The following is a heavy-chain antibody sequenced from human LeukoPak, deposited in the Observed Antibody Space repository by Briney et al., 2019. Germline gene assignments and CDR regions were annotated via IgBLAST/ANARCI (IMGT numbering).Heavy chain of an antibody. Sequence: PGGSLRLSCAASGFTFSNHWMHWVRQAPGKGLVWVSRINSDMSSTNYADSVKGRFTISRDNAKNTLYLQMNSLRAEDTAVYCCARDNWEQWLFYFDYWGQGTLVTVSS. CDR2: INSDMSST. V-gene: IGHV3-74*01. D-gene: IGHD6-19*01. CDR3: ARDNWEQWLFYFDY. CDR1: GFTFSNHW. J-gene: IGHJ4*02.